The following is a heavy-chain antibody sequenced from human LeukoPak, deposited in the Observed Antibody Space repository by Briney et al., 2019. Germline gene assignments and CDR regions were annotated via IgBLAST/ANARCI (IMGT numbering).Heavy chain of an antibody. D-gene: IGHD3-10*01. CDR1: GGSISSGGYS. Sequence: SETLSLTCTVSGGSISSGGYSWSWIRQPPGKGLEWIGYIYHSGSTYYNPSLKSRVTISVDRSKNQFSLKLSSVTAADTAVYYCARGGTMVRGVIPKYYFDYWGQGTLVTVSS. CDR2: IYHSGST. V-gene: IGHV4-30-2*01. J-gene: IGHJ4*02. CDR3: ARGGTMVRGVIPKYYFDY.